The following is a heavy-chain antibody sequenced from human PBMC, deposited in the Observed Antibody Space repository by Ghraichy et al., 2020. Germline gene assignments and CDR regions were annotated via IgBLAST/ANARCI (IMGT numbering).Heavy chain of an antibody. CDR3: SRGAGWWDY. V-gene: IGHV4-4*09. D-gene: IGHD6-19*01. CDR1: GASISTNY. Sequence: SQTLSLNCTVSGASISTNYWSWIRQPPGKGLEWIGFLYTSGNNRYNPSLKSRITISGDTSKNQFSLEMNSVTAADTAVYYCSRGAGWWDYWGQGTLVTVSS. J-gene: IGHJ4*02. CDR2: LYTSGNN.